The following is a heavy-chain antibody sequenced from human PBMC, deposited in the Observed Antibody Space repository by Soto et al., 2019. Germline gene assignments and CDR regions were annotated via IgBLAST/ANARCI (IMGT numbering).Heavy chain of an antibody. CDR1: GGSISSRSYY. V-gene: IGHV4-39*07. J-gene: IGHJ4*02. CDR3: ARDKITGLFDY. CDR2: INHSGST. D-gene: IGHD2-8*02. Sequence: PSETLSLTCTVSGGSISSRSYYWGWIRQPPGKGLEWIGNINHSGSTNYNPSLKSRVTISVDTSKNQFSLKLTSVTAADTAVYYCARDKITGLFDYWGQGTLVTVSS.